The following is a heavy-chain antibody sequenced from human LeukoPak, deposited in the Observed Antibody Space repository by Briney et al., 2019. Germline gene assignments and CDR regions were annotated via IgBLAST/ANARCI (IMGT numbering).Heavy chain of an antibody. V-gene: IGHV4-39*07. CDR2: IYYSGST. D-gene: IGHD1-1*01. J-gene: IGHJ5*02. CDR3: ARAQLGEANWFDP. Sequence: SETLSLTCTVSGGSISSSSYYWGWIRQPPGKGLEWIGSIYYSGSTYYNPSLKSRVTISVDTSKNQFSLKLSSVTAADTAVYYCARAQLGEANWFDPWGQGTLVTVSS. CDR1: GGSISSSSYY.